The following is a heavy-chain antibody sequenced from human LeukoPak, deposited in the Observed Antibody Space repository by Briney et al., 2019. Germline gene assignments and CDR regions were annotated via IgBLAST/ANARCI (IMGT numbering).Heavy chain of an antibody. V-gene: IGHV4-39*07. J-gene: IGHJ5*02. CDR3: ARWRLYCSGGTCYADNWFDP. D-gene: IGHD2-15*01. CDR1: GGSISSSSYY. Sequence: SETLSLTCTVSGGSISSSSYYWGWIRQPPGKGLEWIGSIYYSGSTYYNPSLKSRVTISVDTSKNQFSLKLSSVTAADTAVYYCARWRLYCSGGTCYADNWFDPWGQGTLVTVSS. CDR2: IYYSGST.